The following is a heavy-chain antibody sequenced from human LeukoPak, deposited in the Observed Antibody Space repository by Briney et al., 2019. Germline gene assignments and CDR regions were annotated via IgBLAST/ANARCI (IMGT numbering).Heavy chain of an antibody. CDR3: AREGGDYDDSSGYYYSY. D-gene: IGHD3-22*01. V-gene: IGHV3-21*01. Sequence: GGSLRLSCAASGFTFNSYSMNWVRQAPGKGLEWVSSISGGNSYIYYADSMKGRFTISRDNAKNSLYLQMTSLRAEDTAVYYCAREGGDYDDSSGYYYSYWGQGTLVIVSS. J-gene: IGHJ4*02. CDR1: GFTFNSYS. CDR2: ISGGNSYI.